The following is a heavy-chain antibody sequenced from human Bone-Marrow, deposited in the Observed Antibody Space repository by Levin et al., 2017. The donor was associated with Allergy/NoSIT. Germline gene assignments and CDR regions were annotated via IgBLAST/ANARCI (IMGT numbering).Heavy chain of an antibody. CDR1: GGSISNYY. J-gene: IGHJ4*02. V-gene: IGHV4-4*07. Sequence: SQTLSLTCTVSGGSISNYYWSWVRQPAGKGLEWIGRIYTRGSTNYNPSLESRVTMSVDTSKNQFSLRLTSVTAADTAVYYCARDYDFWSGYIGSDYWGQGTLVTVSS. D-gene: IGHD3-3*01. CDR3: ARDYDFWSGYIGSDY. CDR2: IYTRGST.